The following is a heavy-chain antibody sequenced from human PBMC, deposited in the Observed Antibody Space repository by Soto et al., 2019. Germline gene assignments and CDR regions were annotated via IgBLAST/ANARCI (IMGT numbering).Heavy chain of an antibody. V-gene: IGHV3-23*01. CDR3: XKQXLAVAIDX. J-gene: IGHJ4*02. CDR2: ISGSGGTT. Sequence: LESGGGLVQPGGSLRLSCAASGFTFSNYPMSWVRQAPGKGLEWVSGISGSGGTTYYADSVRGRXXISRXXXGXXXXXXXXXXXXXXXXXXXXXKQXLAVAIDXFGQGXXVTXS. CDR1: GFTFSNYP. D-gene: IGHD2-21*01.